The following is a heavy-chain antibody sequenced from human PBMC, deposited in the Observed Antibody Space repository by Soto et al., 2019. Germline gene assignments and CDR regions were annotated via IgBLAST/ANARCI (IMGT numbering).Heavy chain of an antibody. D-gene: IGHD3-10*01. V-gene: IGHV1-24*01. J-gene: IGHJ5*02. CDR3: LRSPLYYYGSGSYVRFDP. Sequence: GASVKVSCKVSGYTLTELSMHWVRQAPGKGLEWMGGFDPEDGETIYAQKFQGRVTMTEDTSTDTAYMELSSLRSEDTAVYYCLRSPLYYYGSGSYVRFDPWGQGTLVTVSS. CDR2: FDPEDGET. CDR1: GYTLTELS.